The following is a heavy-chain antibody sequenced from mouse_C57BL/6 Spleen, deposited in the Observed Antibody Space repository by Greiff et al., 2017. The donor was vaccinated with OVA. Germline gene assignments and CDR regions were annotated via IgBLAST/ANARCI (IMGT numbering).Heavy chain of an antibody. V-gene: IGHV3-1*01. D-gene: IGHD2-4*01. CDR3: ARGYDYPFAY. CDR1: GYSITSGYD. CDR2: ISYSGST. Sequence: EVKLLESGPGMVKPSQSLSLTCTVTGYSITSGYDWHWIRHFPGNKLEWMGYISYSGSTNYNPSLKSRISITHDTSKNHFFLKLNSVTTEDTATYYCARGYDYPFAYWGQGTLVTVSA. J-gene: IGHJ3*01.